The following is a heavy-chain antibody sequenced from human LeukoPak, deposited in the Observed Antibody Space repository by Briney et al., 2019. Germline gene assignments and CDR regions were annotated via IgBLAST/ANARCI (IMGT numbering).Heavy chain of an antibody. Sequence: SETLSLTCIVSGVSISRSTDYWVWIRQSPVKGLEWIGSIFSSGSAYYSPSLKSRVTISVDTSKNQFSLKLSSVTAADTAVCYCARQIRGGLARYFFDYWGQGTLVTVSS. D-gene: IGHD6-6*01. CDR1: GVSISRSTDY. J-gene: IGHJ4*02. V-gene: IGHV4-39*01. CDR3: ARQIRGGLARYFFDY. CDR2: IFSSGSA.